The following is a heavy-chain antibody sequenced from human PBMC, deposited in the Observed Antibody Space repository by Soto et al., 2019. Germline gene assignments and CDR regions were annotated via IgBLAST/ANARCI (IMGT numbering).Heavy chain of an antibody. J-gene: IGHJ4*02. CDR3: XXXXXXXXXXDY. CDR2: IAYDGSNK. CDR1: GFTFNTYA. V-gene: IGHV3-30-3*01. Sequence: QVQVVESGGGVVQPGRSLRLSCVASGFTFNTYAMHWXXXXXXXXLEWVAVIAYDGSNKYYADSVEGRFTISRDNSKXXXXXXXXXXXXXXXXXXXXXXXXXXXXXXDYWGQGTLVTVSS.